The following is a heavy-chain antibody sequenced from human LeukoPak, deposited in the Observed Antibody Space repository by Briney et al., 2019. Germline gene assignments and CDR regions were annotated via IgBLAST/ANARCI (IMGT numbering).Heavy chain of an antibody. D-gene: IGHD3-10*01. Sequence: SETLSLTCTVSGGSISSYYWSWIRQPAGKGLEWIGRIYTSGSTNYNPSLKSRVTMSVDTSKNQFSLRLTSVSAADTAVYYCVRGPYGSGISNWFDPWGQGTQVIVSS. CDR3: VRGPYGSGISNWFDP. CDR2: IYTSGST. J-gene: IGHJ5*02. V-gene: IGHV4-4*07. CDR1: GGSISSYY.